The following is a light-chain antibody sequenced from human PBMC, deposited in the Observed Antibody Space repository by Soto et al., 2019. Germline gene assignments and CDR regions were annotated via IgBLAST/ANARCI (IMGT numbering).Light chain of an antibody. CDR3: AAWDDSLSGWV. CDR2: SNT. Sequence: QSVLTQPPSASGTPGQWVTISCSGSSSNIGSNYVHWYQQYPGTAPRLLIYSNTQRPSGVPDRFSGSKSVTSASLAISGLRSEDEADYYCAAWDDSLSGWVFGGGTKLTVL. J-gene: IGLJ3*02. CDR1: SSNIGSNY. V-gene: IGLV1-47*02.